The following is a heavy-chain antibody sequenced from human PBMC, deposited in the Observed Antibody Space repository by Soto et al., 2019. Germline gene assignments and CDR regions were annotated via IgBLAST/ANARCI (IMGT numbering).Heavy chain of an antibody. CDR2: IIPIFGTA. J-gene: IGHJ5*02. CDR3: ARETLPRRDGFNWFDP. V-gene: IGHV1-69*01. CDR1: GGTFSSYA. Sequence: QVQLVQSGAEVKKPGSSVKVSCKASGGTFSSYAISWVRQAPGQGIEWMGGIIPIFGTANYAQKFQGRVTITADESTSTAYMELSSLRSEDTAVYYCARETLPRRDGFNWFDPWGQGTLVTVSS. D-gene: IGHD3-10*01.